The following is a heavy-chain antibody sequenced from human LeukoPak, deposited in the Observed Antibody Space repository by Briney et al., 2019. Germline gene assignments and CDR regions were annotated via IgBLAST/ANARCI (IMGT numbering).Heavy chain of an antibody. CDR3: ARDDTVGLFDS. Sequence: SETLSLTCTTSGDSMRTYFWSWIRQPPGKGLEWLGHVYHSGATKYNPSLEGRVTISIDTSRNQFSLKLKSVTAADTAQYYCARDDTVGLFDSWGQGTLVIVSS. V-gene: IGHV4-59*01. J-gene: IGHJ4*02. CDR1: GDSMRTYF. CDR2: VYHSGAT. D-gene: IGHD4-17*01.